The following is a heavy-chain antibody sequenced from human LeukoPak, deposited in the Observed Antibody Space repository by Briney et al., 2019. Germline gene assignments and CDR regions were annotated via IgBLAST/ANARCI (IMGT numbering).Heavy chain of an antibody. J-gene: IGHJ4*02. CDR1: GGSISSYY. D-gene: IGHD3-10*01. Sequence: PSETLSLTCTVSGGSISSYYWSWIRQPPGKGMEWIGSIYYSVSTYYNPSLKSRVTISVDTSKNQFSLKLSSVTAADTAVYYCANYGSGAYFDYWGQGTLVTVSS. CDR2: IYYSVST. CDR3: ANYGSGAYFDY. V-gene: IGHV4-59*05.